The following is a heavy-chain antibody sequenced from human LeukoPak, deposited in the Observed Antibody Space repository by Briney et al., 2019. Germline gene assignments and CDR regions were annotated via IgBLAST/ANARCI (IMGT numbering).Heavy chain of an antibody. J-gene: IGHJ5*01. CDR2: ISGSGGST. D-gene: IGHD6-25*01. V-gene: IGHV3-23*01. CDR3: AKQPRMIAAADTHTDS. CDR1: GFTFSSYG. Sequence: GGSLRLSCAASGFTFSSYGMSWVRQAPGKGLEWVSAISGSGGSTYYADSVRGRFTISRDNSKNTLYLQMNSLRAEDTAVYYCAKQPRMIAAADTHTDSWAQGTRVTVSP.